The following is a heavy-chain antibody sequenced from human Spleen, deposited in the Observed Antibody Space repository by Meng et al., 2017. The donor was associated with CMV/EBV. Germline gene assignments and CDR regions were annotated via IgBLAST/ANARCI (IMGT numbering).Heavy chain of an antibody. J-gene: IGHJ5*02. CDR2: IIPIFGTA. Sequence: FSSYAISWVRQAPGQGLEWMGEIIPIFGTANYAQKFQSRVTITTDESTSTAYMELSSLRSEDTAVYYCARGHHDYSLGRGGNWFDPWGQGTLVTVSS. D-gene: IGHD4-11*01. V-gene: IGHV1-69*05. CDR3: ARGHHDYSLGRGGNWFDP. CDR1: FSSYA.